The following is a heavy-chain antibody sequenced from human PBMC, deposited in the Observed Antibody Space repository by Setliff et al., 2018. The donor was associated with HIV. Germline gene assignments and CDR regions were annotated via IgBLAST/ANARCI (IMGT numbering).Heavy chain of an antibody. V-gene: IGHV4-59*01. CDR2: IYYSGRT. Sequence: SETLSLTCTVSGGSISTFYWSWIRQPPGKGLEWIGYIYYSGRTNYNPSLDSRVTMSVDTSKNQFSLRLSSVTAADTAVYYCARDVGEQLDVWGKGTTVTVSS. CDR1: GGSISTFY. J-gene: IGHJ6*04. CDR3: ARDVGEQLDV.